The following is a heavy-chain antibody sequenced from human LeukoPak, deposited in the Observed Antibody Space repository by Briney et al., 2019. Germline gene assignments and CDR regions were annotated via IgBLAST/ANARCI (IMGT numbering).Heavy chain of an antibody. CDR2: ISGSGGST. Sequence: HAGGSLRLSCAASGFTFSSYAMSWVRQAPGKGLEWVSAISGSGGSTYYADSVKGRFTISRDNSKNTLYLQMNSLRAEDTAVYYCAEFPNYDFWSGYHDYWGQGTLVTVSS. V-gene: IGHV3-23*01. CDR3: AEFPNYDFWSGYHDY. D-gene: IGHD3-3*01. CDR1: GFTFSSYA. J-gene: IGHJ4*02.